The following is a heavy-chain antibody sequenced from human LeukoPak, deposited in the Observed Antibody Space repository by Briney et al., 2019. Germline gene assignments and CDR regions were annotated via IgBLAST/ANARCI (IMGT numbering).Heavy chain of an antibody. CDR2: INHSGST. CDR1: GGSFSGYH. V-gene: IGHV4-34*01. Sequence: SETLSLTCAVYGGSFSGYHWSWIRQPPGKGLEWIGEINHSGSTNYNPSLKSRVTISVDTSKNQFSLKLSSVTAADTAVYYCARGSGYGSSYWGQGTLVTVSS. CDR3: ARGSGYGSSY. D-gene: IGHD3-10*01. J-gene: IGHJ4*02.